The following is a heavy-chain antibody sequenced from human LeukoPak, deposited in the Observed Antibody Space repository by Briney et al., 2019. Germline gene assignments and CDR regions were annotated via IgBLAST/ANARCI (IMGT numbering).Heavy chain of an antibody. J-gene: IGHJ6*02. CDR2: ISGSGEST. CDR1: GFTFSSYA. CDR3: ANNPNLRGYGMDV. Sequence: GASLRLSCAASGFTFSSYAMSWVRQAPGKGLEWVSAISGSGESTYYADSVKGRFTISRDNSKNTLYLQMKSMRAEDTAVYYCANNPNLRGYGMDVWGQGTTVTVSS. V-gene: IGHV3-23*01.